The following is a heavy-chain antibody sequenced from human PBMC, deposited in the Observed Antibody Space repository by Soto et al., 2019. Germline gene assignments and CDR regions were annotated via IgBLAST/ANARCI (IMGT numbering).Heavy chain of an antibody. V-gene: IGHV3-72*01. J-gene: IGHJ4*02. CDR1: AFTLSDHF. CDR2: SRDKAHSYTT. CDR3: ARNLAYGGGYTFDY. Sequence: EVQLVESGGGLVQPGGSLRLSCAVSAFTLSDHFIDGVRQSPGKGLGWVGRSRDKAHSYTTEYRVSVKGRFTISRDDSRNALYLQMNSLKTEDTAVYYCARNLAYGGGYTFDYWGQGTLVTVSS. D-gene: IGHD2-21*01.